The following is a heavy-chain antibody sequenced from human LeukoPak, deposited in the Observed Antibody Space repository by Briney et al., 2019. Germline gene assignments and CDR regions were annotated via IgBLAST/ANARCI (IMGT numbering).Heavy chain of an antibody. CDR2: IIPIFGTA. V-gene: IGHV1-69*13. CDR3: ARGRLLDWFDP. J-gene: IGHJ5*02. CDR1: GGTFTIYA. D-gene: IGHD6-19*01. Sequence: SLKLSSTASGGTFTIYAISWVRQAPGQGLEWMGGIIPIFGTANYAQKFQGRVTITADESTSTAYMELSSMRAEDTAVYYCARGRLLDWFDPWGQGTLVTVSS.